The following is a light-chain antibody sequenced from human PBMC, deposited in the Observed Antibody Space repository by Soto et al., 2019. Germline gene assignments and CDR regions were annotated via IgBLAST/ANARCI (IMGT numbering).Light chain of an antibody. CDR3: SSYRVGGSYV. V-gene: IGLV2-14*03. CDR2: NVN. J-gene: IGLJ1*01. CDR1: SSDVGRHNA. Sequence: QPVLTQPASVSGSPGQSITISCSGTSSDVGRHNAVSWYQQHPGKVPQLMIYNVNIRPSGISDRFSASKSGNMASLTISGLQAEDEADYYCSSYRVGGSYVFGTGTKVTVL.